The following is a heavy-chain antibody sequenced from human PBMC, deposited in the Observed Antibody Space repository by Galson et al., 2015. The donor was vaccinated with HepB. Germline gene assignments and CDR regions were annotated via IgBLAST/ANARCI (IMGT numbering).Heavy chain of an antibody. CDR1: GYTFTNYG. CDR2: VSTYNGNT. CDR3: AKSTVTTTSDWSDP. V-gene: IGHV1-18*01. D-gene: IGHD4-11*01. Sequence: SVKVSCKASGYTFTNYGITWVRQAPGQGLEWMGWVSTYNGNTNIAQKFQGRVTMTTDTSTRIAYMELRSLRSDDTAVYYCAKSTVTTTSDWSDPWGQGTLVTVSS. J-gene: IGHJ5*02.